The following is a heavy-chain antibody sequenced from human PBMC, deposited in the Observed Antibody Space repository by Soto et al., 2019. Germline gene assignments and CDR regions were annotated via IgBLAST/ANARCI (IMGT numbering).Heavy chain of an antibody. CDR2: INPSGGT. CDR1: GGSFSGHY. D-gene: IGHD6-13*01. Sequence: QVQLQQWGAGLLKPSETLSLTCGVYGGSFSGHYWNWIRQPPGKGLEWIGEINPSGGTNYNPSLKTRVTISADTSKNQFSRKLSSVTAADTAVYYFARVRASRGQRDLDFWGQGTLVTVSS. V-gene: IGHV4-34*01. CDR3: ARVRASRGQRDLDF. J-gene: IGHJ4*02.